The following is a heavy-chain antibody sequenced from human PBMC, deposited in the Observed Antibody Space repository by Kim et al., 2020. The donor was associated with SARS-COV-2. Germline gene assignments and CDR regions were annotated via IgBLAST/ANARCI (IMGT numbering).Heavy chain of an antibody. V-gene: IGHV1-46*01. CDR3: ARETPASPYNFDY. Sequence: SDAQKFQGRVTLTRDTSTTTVYMGLSSLRSEDTAMYYCARETPASPYNFDYWGQGTLVTVSS. D-gene: IGHD3-16*01. J-gene: IGHJ4*02.